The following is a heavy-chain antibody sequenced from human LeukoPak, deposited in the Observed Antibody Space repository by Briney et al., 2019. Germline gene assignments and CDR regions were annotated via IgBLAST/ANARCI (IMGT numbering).Heavy chain of an antibody. Sequence: SETLSLTCPVSGGSISSYYWSWIRQPAGKGLEWIGRIYTSGSTNYNPSLKSRVTMSVDTSKNQFSLKLSSVTAADTAVYYCARAGVAYYYYYMDVWGKGTTVTISS. CDR2: IYTSGST. CDR1: GGSISSYY. J-gene: IGHJ6*03. CDR3: ARAGVAYYYYYMDV. V-gene: IGHV4-4*07. D-gene: IGHD2-21*01.